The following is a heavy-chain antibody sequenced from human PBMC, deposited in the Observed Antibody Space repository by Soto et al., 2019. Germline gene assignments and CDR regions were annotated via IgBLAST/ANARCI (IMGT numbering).Heavy chain of an antibody. CDR1: GFTFSSYA. CDR3: ARASYYDSSGSLDY. V-gene: IGHV3-30-3*01. Sequence: GGSLRLSCAASGFTFSSYAMHWVRQAPGKGLEWVAVISYDGSNKYYADSVKGRFTISRDNSKNTLYLQMNSLRAEDTAVYYCARASYYDSSGSLDYWGQGTLVTVSS. CDR2: ISYDGSNK. D-gene: IGHD3-22*01. J-gene: IGHJ4*02.